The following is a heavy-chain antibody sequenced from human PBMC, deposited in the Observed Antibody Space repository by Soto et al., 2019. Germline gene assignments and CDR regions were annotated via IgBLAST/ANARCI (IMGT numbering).Heavy chain of an antibody. Sequence: ASVKVSCKASGYTFTSYGISWVRQAPGQGLEWMGWISAYNGNTNYAQKLQGRVAMTTDPSTSTAYMELRSLRSDDTAVYYCARGDCGGDCYSPTHDYWGQGTLVTVSS. J-gene: IGHJ4*02. V-gene: IGHV1-18*04. CDR3: ARGDCGGDCYSPTHDY. CDR1: GYTFTSYG. D-gene: IGHD2-21*02. CDR2: ISAYNGNT.